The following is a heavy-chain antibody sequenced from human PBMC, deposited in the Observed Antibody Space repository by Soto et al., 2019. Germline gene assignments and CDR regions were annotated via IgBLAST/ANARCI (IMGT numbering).Heavy chain of an antibody. J-gene: IGHJ4*02. D-gene: IGHD5-18*01. CDR3: ARDRRYSYGYYFDY. CDR2: IYYSGST. V-gene: IGHV4-31*03. CDR1: GGSISSGGYY. Sequence: PSETLSLTCTVSGGSISSGGYYWSWIRQHPGKGLEWIGYIYYSGSTYYNPSLKSRVTISVDTSKNQFSLKLSSVTAADTAVYYCARDRRYSYGYYFDYWGQGTLVTVS.